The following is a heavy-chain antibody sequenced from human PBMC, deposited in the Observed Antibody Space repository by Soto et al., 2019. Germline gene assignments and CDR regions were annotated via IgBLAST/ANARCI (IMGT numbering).Heavy chain of an antibody. D-gene: IGHD3-10*01. V-gene: IGHV4-59*01. CDR2: VYYSGHT. J-gene: IGHJ4*02. CDR1: GGSLSSYF. CDR3: ASASHYYGWGPFDF. Sequence: QVQLQESGPGLVKPSETLSLSCSVSGGSLSSYFWTWIRQTPGRGLEWIGHVYYSGHTKYNPSLTRRVTFSVDPPNILFFLPLTSVSAADPATYFGASASHYYGWGPFDFWGQGPLVTVPS.